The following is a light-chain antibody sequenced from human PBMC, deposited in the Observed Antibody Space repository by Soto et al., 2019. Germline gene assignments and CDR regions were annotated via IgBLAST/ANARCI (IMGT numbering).Light chain of an antibody. Sequence: QSALTQPPSVSGSPGQSVTISCTGTSSDVGSYNRVSWYQQPPGTAPKLMIYEVTNRPSGVPDRFSGSKSGNTASLTISGLQAEDEADYYCSSFTSSATEVFGGGTQLT. V-gene: IGLV2-18*02. J-gene: IGLJ2*01. CDR3: SSFTSSATEV. CDR2: EVT. CDR1: SSDVGSYNR.